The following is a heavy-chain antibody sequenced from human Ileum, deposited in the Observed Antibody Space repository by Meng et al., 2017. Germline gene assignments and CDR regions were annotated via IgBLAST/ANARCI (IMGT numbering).Heavy chain of an antibody. Sequence: GESLKISCVGSGFTFSEPYMNWVRQAPGKGLEWVSAIWRSADTTDYITYYTDSVKGRFTISRDNSKSTLYLQLNNVRDDDTATYYCTQDGGWLPANWGQETVVTVSS. V-gene: IGHV3-23*01. D-gene: IGHD5-12*01. CDR3: TQDGGWLPAN. CDR1: GFTFSEPY. J-gene: IGHJ4*02. CDR2: IWRSADTT.